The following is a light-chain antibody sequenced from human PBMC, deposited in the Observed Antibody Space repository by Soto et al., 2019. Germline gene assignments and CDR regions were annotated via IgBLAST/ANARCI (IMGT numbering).Light chain of an antibody. CDR2: WAS. V-gene: IGKV4-1*01. CDR1: QGXXYGSNNKNS. Sequence: DIVMTQSPDSLAVSLGERATINCKSRQGXXYGSNNKNSLAWYQQKPGQPPKLXICWASTREFGVPDRFSGSGAGTDFTLTISSLQAEDVAVYYCQQYYSTPITFGQGTRLEIK. CDR3: QQYYSTPIT. J-gene: IGKJ5*01.